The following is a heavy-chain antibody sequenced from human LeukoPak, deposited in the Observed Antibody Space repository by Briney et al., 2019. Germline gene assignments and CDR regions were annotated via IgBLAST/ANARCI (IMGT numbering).Heavy chain of an antibody. CDR3: AKGNLYYYDSSGYPLNAFDI. V-gene: IGHV3-30*18. J-gene: IGHJ3*02. CDR1: GFTFSSYG. CDR2: ISYDGSNK. Sequence: PGGSLRLSCAASGFTFSSYGMHWVRQAPGKGLEWVAVISYDGSNKYYADSVKGRFTISRDNSKNTLYLQMNSLRAEDTAVYYCAKGNLYYYDSSGYPLNAFDIWGQGTMVTVSS. D-gene: IGHD3-22*01.